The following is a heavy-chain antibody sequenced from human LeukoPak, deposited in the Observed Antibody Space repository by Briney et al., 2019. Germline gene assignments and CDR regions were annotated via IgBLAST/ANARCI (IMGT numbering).Heavy chain of an antibody. CDR3: ASLPENYGPFDY. V-gene: IGHV3-48*01. CDR1: GFTFSSYS. CDR2: ISSSSTI. Sequence: PGGSLRLSCAASGFTFSSYSMNWVRQAPGKGLECVSYISSSSTIYYADSVKGRFTISRDNAKNSLYLQMNSLRAEDTAVYYCASLPENYGPFDYWGQGTLVTVSS. J-gene: IGHJ4*02. D-gene: IGHD4-17*01.